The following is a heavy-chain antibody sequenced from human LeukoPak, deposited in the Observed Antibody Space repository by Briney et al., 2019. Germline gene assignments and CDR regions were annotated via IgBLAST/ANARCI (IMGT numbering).Heavy chain of an antibody. J-gene: IGHJ4*02. CDR1: GFTFSSYS. CDR3: ARDNWSSIAFYFDY. CDR2: ISSSSSYI. Sequence: QPGGSLRLSCAASGFTFSSYSMNWVRQAPGKGLEWVSSISSSSSYIYYADSVKGRFTISRDNAKNSLYLQMNSLRVEDTAVYYCARDNWSSIAFYFDYWGQGTLVTVSS. V-gene: IGHV3-21*01. D-gene: IGHD6-6*01.